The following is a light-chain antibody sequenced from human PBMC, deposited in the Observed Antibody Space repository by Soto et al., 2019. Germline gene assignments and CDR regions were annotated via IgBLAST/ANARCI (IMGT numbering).Light chain of an antibody. CDR2: GAS. J-gene: IGKJ4*01. Sequence: EIVLTQSPGTVSLSAGERATLSCRASQSVSGSYLAWYQQKPGQAPRLLIYGASTRATGIPDRFSGSGSGTDFTLTISRLEPEDLAVYYCQQYGSSSLTFGGGTKVEI. CDR3: QQYGSSSLT. V-gene: IGKV3-20*01. CDR1: QSVSGSY.